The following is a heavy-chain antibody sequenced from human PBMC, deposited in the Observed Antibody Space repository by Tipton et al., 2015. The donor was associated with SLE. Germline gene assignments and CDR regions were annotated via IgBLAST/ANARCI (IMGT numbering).Heavy chain of an antibody. Sequence: TLSLTCTVSGASISRSPFYWVWIRQATGKGLEWIGSVDSGGISYSTPSLKSRVSVFHDTSQKQVSLRLHSVTAADTAVYYCARQGRADIVSGHFWFDPWGLGTLVTVSS. CDR3: ARQGRADIVSGHFWFDP. J-gene: IGHJ5*02. V-gene: IGHV4-39*01. CDR2: VDSGGIS. CDR1: GASISRSPFY. D-gene: IGHD3-9*01.